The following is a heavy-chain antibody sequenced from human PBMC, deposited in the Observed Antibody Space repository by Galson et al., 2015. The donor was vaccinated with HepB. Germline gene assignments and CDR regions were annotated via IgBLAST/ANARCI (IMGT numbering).Heavy chain of an antibody. CDR3: ARYGKKRSSDVVY. J-gene: IGHJ4*02. D-gene: IGHD6-6*01. CDR2: IYSGGSI. Sequence: SLRLSCAASGFTVSSNYMSWVRQAPGKGLEWVSVIYSGGSIYYADSVRGRFTISRDNSKNTLYLQMNSLRAEDTAVYYCARYGKKRSSDVVYWGQGTLVTVSS. V-gene: IGHV3-53*01. CDR1: GFTVSSNY.